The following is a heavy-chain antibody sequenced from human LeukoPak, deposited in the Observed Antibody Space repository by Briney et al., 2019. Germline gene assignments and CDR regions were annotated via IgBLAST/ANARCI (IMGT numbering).Heavy chain of an antibody. CDR3: AKDGYCSGGSCSIFDY. D-gene: IGHD2-15*01. J-gene: IGHJ4*02. CDR2: ISGSGGST. Sequence: PGGSLRLSCAASGFTFSSYAMSWVRQATGKGLEWVSAISGSGGSTYYADSVKGRFTISRDNSKNTLYLRMNSLRAEDTAVYYCAKDGYCSGGSCSIFDYWGQGTLVTVSS. CDR1: GFTFSSYA. V-gene: IGHV3-23*01.